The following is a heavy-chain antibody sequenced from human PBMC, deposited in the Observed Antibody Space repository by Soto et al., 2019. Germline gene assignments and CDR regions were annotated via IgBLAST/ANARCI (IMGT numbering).Heavy chain of an antibody. V-gene: IGHV1-18*01. J-gene: IGHJ6*02. CDR1: GYTFTRNG. CDR2: ISPKSGSI. CDR3: VKDRDSNSWPSRDV. Sequence: ASVKVSGKTSGYTFTRNGISWVRQAPGQGLEWMGWISPKSGSIKYAQKFQGRVIMTTDTSTSTAYMELRSLRSDDTAVYYCVKDRDSNSWPSRDVWGPGTTVTVSS. D-gene: IGHD3-22*01.